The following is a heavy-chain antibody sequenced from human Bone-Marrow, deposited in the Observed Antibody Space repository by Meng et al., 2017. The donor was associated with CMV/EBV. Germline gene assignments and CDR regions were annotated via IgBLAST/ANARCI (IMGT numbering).Heavy chain of an antibody. Sequence: GGSLRLSCAASGFTFSGSAMHWVRQASGKGLEWVGRIRSKANSYATAYAASVKGRFTISRDDSKNTAYLQMNSLKTEDTAVYYCTSGTSCSPARYYWYGMDVWDQGTTVTVSS. CDR1: GFTFSGSA. CDR3: TSGTSCSPARYYWYGMDV. D-gene: IGHD2-2*01. V-gene: IGHV3-73*01. J-gene: IGHJ6*02. CDR2: IRSKANSYAT.